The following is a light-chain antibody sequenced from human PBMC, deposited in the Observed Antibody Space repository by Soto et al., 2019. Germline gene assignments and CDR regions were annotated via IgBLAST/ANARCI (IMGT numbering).Light chain of an antibody. CDR3: GTWDSSLTAV. Sequence: QSVLTQPPSVSAAPGQKVTISCSGSSSNIGNNYVSWYQQLPGTAPKLLIYDNNKRPSGIPDRFSGSKSGTSATLGITGLQTGDEAPYYCGTWDSSLTAVFGNGTKVTV. J-gene: IGLJ1*01. CDR1: SSNIGNNY. CDR2: DNN. V-gene: IGLV1-51*01.